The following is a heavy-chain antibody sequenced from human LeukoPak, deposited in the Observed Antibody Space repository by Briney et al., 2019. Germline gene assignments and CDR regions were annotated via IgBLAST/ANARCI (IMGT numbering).Heavy chain of an antibody. CDR1: GFAFSSNG. D-gene: IGHD4/OR15-4a*01. Sequence: PGGSLRLSCAASGFAFSSNGMSWVRQAPGKGLEWVAGFSGSGSKTYYADSVKGRFTISRDNSKSTLYLQTNSLRAEDTAVYYCAKLRCSAIDYWGQGTLVTVSS. V-gene: IGHV3-23*01. CDR2: FSGSGSKT. J-gene: IGHJ4*02. CDR3: AKLRCSAIDY.